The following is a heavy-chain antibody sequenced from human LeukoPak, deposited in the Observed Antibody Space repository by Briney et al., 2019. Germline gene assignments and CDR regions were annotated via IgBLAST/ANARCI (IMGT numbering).Heavy chain of an antibody. V-gene: IGHV4-61*02. CDR3: ARGIGTSYESSRDAFDI. Sequence: SETLSLTCTVSAGSINSDDYYWSWIRQPAGKGLEWIGRIYSPGANYNYNPSLKSRVTISIDTSKNQFSLKLTSVTAGDTAVYYCARGIGTSYESSRDAFDIWGQGTMVTVSS. CDR1: AGSINSDDYY. CDR2: IYSPGAN. D-gene: IGHD3-22*01. J-gene: IGHJ3*02.